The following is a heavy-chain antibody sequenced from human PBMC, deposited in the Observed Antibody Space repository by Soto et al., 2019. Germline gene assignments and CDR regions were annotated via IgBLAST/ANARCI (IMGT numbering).Heavy chain of an antibody. J-gene: IGHJ4*02. CDR1: VFTFDDYT. Sequence: PVGSLRLSCASSVFTFDDYTMHCVRQAPGKCLEWVSMISWDGGNTYYADSVKGRFTISRDNSKNSLYLQMNSLRTEDTALYYCAKENQWTTEYWGQGTLVIGS. D-gene: IGHD4-17*01. CDR3: AKENQWTTEY. CDR2: ISWDGGNT. V-gene: IGHV3-43*01.